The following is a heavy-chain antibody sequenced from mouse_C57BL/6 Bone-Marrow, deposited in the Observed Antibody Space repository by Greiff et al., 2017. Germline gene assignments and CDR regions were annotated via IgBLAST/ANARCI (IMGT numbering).Heavy chain of an antibody. CDR3: ARDGDYNWYFDV. D-gene: IGHD2-4*01. CDR1: GYSIPSGYY. V-gene: IGHV3-6*01. Sequence: DVKLQESGPGLVKPSQSLSLTCSVTGYSIPSGYYWNWIRQFPGNKLEWMGYISYEGIKNYNPSLKNRISITRDTSKNQFFLKLNSVTTEDTATNYCARDGDYNWYFDVWGTGTTVTVSS. CDR2: ISYEGIK. J-gene: IGHJ1*03.